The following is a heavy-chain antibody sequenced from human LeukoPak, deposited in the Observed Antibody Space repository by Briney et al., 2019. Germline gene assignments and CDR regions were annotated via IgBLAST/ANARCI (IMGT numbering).Heavy chain of an antibody. J-gene: IGHJ4*02. CDR3: AKTSSWYGYYFDY. CDR1: GFTFSSYA. D-gene: IGHD6-13*01. V-gene: IGHV3-23*01. Sequence: GGSLRLSCAASGFTFSSYAMSWVRQAPGKGLEWVSAISGSGGSTYYADSVEGRFTISRDNSKNTLYLQMNSLRAEDTAVYYCAKTSSWYGYYFDYWGQGTLVTVSS. CDR2: ISGSGGST.